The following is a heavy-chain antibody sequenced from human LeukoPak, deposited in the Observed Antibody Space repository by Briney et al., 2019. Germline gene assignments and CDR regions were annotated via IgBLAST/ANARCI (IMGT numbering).Heavy chain of an antibody. CDR1: GFTFSSYG. CDR2: IWYDGSNK. D-gene: IGHD2-15*01. V-gene: IGHV3-33*01. CDR3: ARDYRSGGSCYSDAFDI. J-gene: IGHJ3*02. Sequence: GRSLRLSCAASGFTFSSYGMHWVRQAPGKALEWVAVIWYDGSNKYYADSVKGRFTISRDNSKNTLYLQMNSLRAEDTAVYYCARDYRSGGSCYSDAFDIWGLGTMVTVSS.